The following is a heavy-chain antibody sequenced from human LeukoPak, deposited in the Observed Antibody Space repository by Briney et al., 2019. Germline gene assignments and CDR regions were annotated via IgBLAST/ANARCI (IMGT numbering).Heavy chain of an antibody. CDR1: GGTFSSYA. Sequence: SVKVSCKASGGTFSSYAISWVRQAPGQGLEWMGGIIPIFGTANYAQKFQGRVTITADESTSTAYMELSSLRSEDTAVCYCARGELTTVGIDPWGQGTLVTVSS. J-gene: IGHJ5*02. V-gene: IGHV1-69*13. CDR2: IIPIFGTA. CDR3: ARGELTTVGIDP. D-gene: IGHD4-23*01.